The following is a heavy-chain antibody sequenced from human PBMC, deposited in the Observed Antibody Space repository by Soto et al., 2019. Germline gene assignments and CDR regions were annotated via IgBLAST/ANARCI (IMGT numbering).Heavy chain of an antibody. CDR3: ARVANTMVRGVPNPNFDY. CDR2: IYYSRST. J-gene: IGHJ4*02. V-gene: IGHV4-31*03. Sequence: SETLSLTCTVSGGSISSGGYYWSWIRQHPGKGLGWIGYIYYSRSTYYNPSLKSRVTISVDTSKNQFSMKLSSVTAADTAVYYCARVANTMVRGVPNPNFDYWGQGTLVTVSS. CDR1: GGSISSGGYY. D-gene: IGHD3-10*01.